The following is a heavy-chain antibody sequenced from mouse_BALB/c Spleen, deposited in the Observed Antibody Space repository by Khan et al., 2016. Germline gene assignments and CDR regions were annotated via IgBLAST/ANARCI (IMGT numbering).Heavy chain of an antibody. D-gene: IGHD4-1*01. Sequence: EVQLQESGPGLVKPSQSLSLTCTVTGYSITSDYAWNWIRQFPGNKLEWMGYISYSGSPSYNPSLKSRISITRDTSKNQFFLQLNSVTTEDTATYYCARDWDDYWGQGTTLTVSS. V-gene: IGHV3-2*02. J-gene: IGHJ2*01. CDR2: ISYSGSP. CDR1: GYSITSDYA. CDR3: ARDWDDY.